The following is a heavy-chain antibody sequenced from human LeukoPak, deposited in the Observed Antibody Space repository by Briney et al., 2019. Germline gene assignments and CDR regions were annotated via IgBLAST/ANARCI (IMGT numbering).Heavy chain of an antibody. V-gene: IGHV3-9*01. D-gene: IGHD3-10*01. CDR3: AKDISGVHQYFQH. CDR1: GFTFDDYA. J-gene: IGHJ1*01. CDR2: ISWNSGSI. Sequence: GGSLRLSCAASGFTFDDYAMHWVRQAPGKGLEWVSGISWNSGSIGYADSVKGRFTISRDNAKNSLYLQMNSLRAEDTALYYCAKDISGVHQYFQHWGQGTLVTVSS.